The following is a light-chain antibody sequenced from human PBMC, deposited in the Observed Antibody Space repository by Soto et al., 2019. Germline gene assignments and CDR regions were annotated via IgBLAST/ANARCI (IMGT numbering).Light chain of an antibody. V-gene: IGKV4-1*01. J-gene: IGKJ2*01. CDR1: QSLLANCNNKNC. Sequence: DIVMTQSPDSLAVSLGERATINCKSSQSLLANCNNKNCLAWYQHKPGQPPKLLMLWASTRESGVPDRFSGRGSGTDFTLTISSLQAEDAAVYYCQHSFRPPFPFGQGTKLEIK. CDR3: QHSFRPPFP. CDR2: WAS.